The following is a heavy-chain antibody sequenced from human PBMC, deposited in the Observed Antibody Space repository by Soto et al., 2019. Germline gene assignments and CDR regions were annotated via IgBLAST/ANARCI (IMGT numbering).Heavy chain of an antibody. V-gene: IGHV4-59*01. D-gene: IGHD2-8*01. J-gene: IGHJ4*02. CDR3: ARDIHAGFTHYFAH. CDR1: GACLTSYS. Sequence: ACLSLSCAVCGACLTSYSGSGIRQVPGKGLEWIAYTAYTGNTNYNPSLKSRVTISIDTTKNQLSLKLTSMTAADTAVYYCARDIHAGFTHYFAHWGQGTLVT. CDR2: TAYTGNT.